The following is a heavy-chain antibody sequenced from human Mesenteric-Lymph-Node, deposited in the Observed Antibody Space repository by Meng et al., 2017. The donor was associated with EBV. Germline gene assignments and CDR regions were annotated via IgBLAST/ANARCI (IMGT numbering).Heavy chain of an antibody. V-gene: IGHV4-39*07. CDR1: GGSISSSSYY. J-gene: IGHJ4*02. CDR3: ARVLLRGVILL. CDR2: FYYSGST. Sequence: LQLQRPGPGLVKPSETLSLTCTVSGGSISSSSYYWGWIRQPPGQGLEWIGSFYYSGSTYYNPSLKSRVTISEHTSKNQFSLKLSSVTAADTAVYYCARVLLRGVILLWGQGTLVTVSS. D-gene: IGHD3-10*01.